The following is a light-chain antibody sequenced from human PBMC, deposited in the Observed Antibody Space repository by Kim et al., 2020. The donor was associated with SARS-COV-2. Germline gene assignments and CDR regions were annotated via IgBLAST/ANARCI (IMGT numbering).Light chain of an antibody. CDR2: QDS. Sequence: SYELTQRPSVSVSPGQTASITCSGDKLGDKYACWYQQKPGQSPVLVIYQDSKRPSGIPERFSGSNSGNTATLTISGTQAMDEADYYCQAWDSRVFGG. CDR3: QAWDSRV. CDR1: KLGDKY. J-gene: IGLJ2*01. V-gene: IGLV3-1*01.